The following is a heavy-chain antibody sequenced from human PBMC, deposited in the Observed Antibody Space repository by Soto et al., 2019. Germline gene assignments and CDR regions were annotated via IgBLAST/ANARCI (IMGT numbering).Heavy chain of an antibody. V-gene: IGHV4-39*01. Sequence: QLQLQASGPGLVKPSETLSLTCTVSGGSISSRSYYWGWIRQPPGKGLEWIGSIYYSGSTYYNPSRKSRVTIPGDTSENQFSRKLSSVTAADTAVYYCARHSSRSRRSAVDYWGQGTLVTVSS. CDR2: IYYSGST. CDR3: ARHSSRSRRSAVDY. D-gene: IGHD4-17*01. J-gene: IGHJ4*02. CDR1: GGSISSRSYY.